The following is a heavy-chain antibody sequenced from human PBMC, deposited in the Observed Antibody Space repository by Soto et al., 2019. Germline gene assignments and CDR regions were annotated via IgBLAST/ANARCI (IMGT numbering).Heavy chain of an antibody. CDR3: ARDSAYFDS. CDR2: VYHTGRT. Sequence: SETLSLTCTVSGGSFKSGSYSWSWIRQPPGKGLEWIGYVYHTGRTSYNPSLKSRVSISMDTSKNQFSLNLDSVTAADTAVYFCARDSAYFDSWGQGTLVTVSS. J-gene: IGHJ4*02. CDR1: GGSFKSGSYS. V-gene: IGHV4-61*01.